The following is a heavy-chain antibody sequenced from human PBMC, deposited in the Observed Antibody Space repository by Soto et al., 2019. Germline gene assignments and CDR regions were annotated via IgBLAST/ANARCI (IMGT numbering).Heavy chain of an antibody. D-gene: IGHD5-12*01. V-gene: IGHV1-69*12. J-gene: IGHJ2*01. CDR2: IIPIFGTV. Sequence: QVQLVQSGAEVKKPGSSVKVSCKASGGTFSNYPISWVRQATGQGLEWMGGIIPIFGTVNYAQKFQGRVTITADESTSSAYMELSSLMSEDTAVYYCARGNHRWLQLWYFDLWGRGTLVTVSS. CDR3: ARGNHRWLQLWYFDL. CDR1: GGTFSNYP.